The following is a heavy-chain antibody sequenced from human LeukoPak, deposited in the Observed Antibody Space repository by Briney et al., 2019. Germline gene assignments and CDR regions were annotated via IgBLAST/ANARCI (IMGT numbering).Heavy chain of an antibody. J-gene: IGHJ4*02. D-gene: IGHD6-13*01. V-gene: IGHV1-2*02. Sequence: GVSLKVSCKASGYTFTGYYMHWVRQAPGHRLEWMGGINPNSGGKNYAQKFQGRVTMTRDTSISTAYMELSRLRSDDTAVYYCARDLGAGTWYYCDYWGQGTVVSVSS. CDR3: ARDLGAGTWYYCDY. CDR2: INPNSGGK. CDR1: GYTFTGYY.